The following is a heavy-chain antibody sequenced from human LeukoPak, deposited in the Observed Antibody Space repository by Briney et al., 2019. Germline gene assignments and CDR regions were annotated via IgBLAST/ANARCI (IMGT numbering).Heavy chain of an antibody. Sequence: ASVKVSCKASGYTFTAYYMHWVRQAPGQGLEWMGWISAYNGNTNYAQKLQGRVTMTTDTSTRTAYMELRSLRSDDTAVYYCARDGRYNLNYADYWGQGTLVTVSS. J-gene: IGHJ4*02. D-gene: IGHD1-20*01. CDR3: ARDGRYNLNYADY. V-gene: IGHV1-18*04. CDR2: ISAYNGNT. CDR1: GYTFTAYY.